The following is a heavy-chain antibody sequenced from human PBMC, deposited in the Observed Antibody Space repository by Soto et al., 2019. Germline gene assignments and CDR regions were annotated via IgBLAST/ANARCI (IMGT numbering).Heavy chain of an antibody. CDR2: IISIFGTT. CDR3: ARDEGTYYFDY. CDR1: GDTSSYYA. V-gene: IGHV1-69*01. Sequence: VQLVQSGAEVKQPGSSVKVSCKTSGDTSSYYAISWVRQAPGQGLEWMGGIISIFGTTNYAQKFQGRVTITADESTSTAYMELSSLRSEDTAMYYCARDEGTYYFDYWGQGTLVTVSS. D-gene: IGHD3-10*01. J-gene: IGHJ4*02.